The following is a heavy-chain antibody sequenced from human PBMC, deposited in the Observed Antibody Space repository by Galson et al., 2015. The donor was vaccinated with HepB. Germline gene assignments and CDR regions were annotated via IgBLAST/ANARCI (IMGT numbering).Heavy chain of an antibody. D-gene: IGHD3-10*01. CDR2: IYGGGST. V-gene: IGHV3-53*01. J-gene: IGHJ4*02. CDR1: GFTVSNNY. CDR3: ATLRFFYGSGAPYY. Sequence: SLRLSCAASGFTVSNNYMTWVRQAPGKGLEWVSVIYGGGSTYYADSVKGRFTISRDKTKKTLYLQMNSLRVEDTAVYYCATLRFFYGSGAPYYWGQGTLVTVSS.